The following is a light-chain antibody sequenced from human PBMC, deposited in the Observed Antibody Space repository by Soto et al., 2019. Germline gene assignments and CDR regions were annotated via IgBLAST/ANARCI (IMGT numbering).Light chain of an antibody. CDR1: KSVSSSY. Sequence: EIVLTQSPGTMSLSPGERATLSCRASKSVSSSYLAWYQQKPGQAPALLLQGSSSTATGSPDRFRCSGSGTDSALTISSLDPQAVAVYSCQQYGSSPPPITFGQGTRLEIK. J-gene: IGKJ5*01. V-gene: IGKV3-20*01. CDR3: QQYGSSPPPIT. CDR2: GSS.